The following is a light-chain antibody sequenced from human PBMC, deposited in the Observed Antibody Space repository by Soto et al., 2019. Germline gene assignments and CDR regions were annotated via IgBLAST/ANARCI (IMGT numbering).Light chain of an antibody. CDR3: ISYTSSSTQVV. J-gene: IGLJ2*01. Sequence: QSALTQPASVSGSPGQSITISCTVTTSDVGGYNYVSWYQQHPGKAPNVLIYDVTKRPSGISNRFSGSKSGNKAALTISGLQVEDEADYYCISYTSSSTQVVFGGGTKLTVL. V-gene: IGLV2-14*03. CDR1: TSDVGGYNY. CDR2: DVT.